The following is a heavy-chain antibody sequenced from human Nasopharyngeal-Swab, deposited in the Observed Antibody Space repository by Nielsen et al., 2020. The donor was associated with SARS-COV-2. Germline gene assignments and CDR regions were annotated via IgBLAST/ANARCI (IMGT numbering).Heavy chain of an antibody. J-gene: IGHJ6*02. CDR2: VYYGGNT. CDR3: TGRAAHGYFYYYYGMDV. Sequence: WIRQPPGKGLEWIGSVYYGGNTYYNPSLKRRFTISVDTSKNQFSLKLASVTAADTAVYYCTGRAAHGYFYYYYGMDVWGQGTTVTVSS. D-gene: IGHD5-24*01. V-gene: IGHV4-39*01.